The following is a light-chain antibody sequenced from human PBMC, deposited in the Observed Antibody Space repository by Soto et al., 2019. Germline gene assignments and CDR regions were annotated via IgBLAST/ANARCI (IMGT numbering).Light chain of an antibody. CDR3: QRDYSTIT. CDR1: QTVLYSSNNKNY. Sequence: DIVMTQSPDSLAVSLGERATINCKSSQTVLYSSNNKNYLAWYQQKPGQPPKLLIYWASTRESGVPDRFSGSGSGTEFTLTISRLQAEDVAVYYWQRDYSTITFGQGTRLEIK. J-gene: IGKJ5*01. CDR2: WAS. V-gene: IGKV4-1*01.